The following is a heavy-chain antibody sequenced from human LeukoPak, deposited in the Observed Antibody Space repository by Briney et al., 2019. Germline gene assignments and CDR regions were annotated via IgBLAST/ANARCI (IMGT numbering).Heavy chain of an antibody. Sequence: PGRSLRLSCAASGFTFSNYGMHWVRQAPGKGLVWVAHINTDGRTTTYADSVKGRFTVSRDNAKNTLYLEMNRLRAEDTAVYYCARDNAYMFDYWGQGTQVTVSS. CDR2: INTDGRTT. CDR1: GFTFSNYG. V-gene: IGHV3-74*01. J-gene: IGHJ4*02. D-gene: IGHD5-24*01. CDR3: ARDNAYMFDY.